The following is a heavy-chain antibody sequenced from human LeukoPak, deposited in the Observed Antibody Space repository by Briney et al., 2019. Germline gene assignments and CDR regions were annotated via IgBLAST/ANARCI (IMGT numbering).Heavy chain of an antibody. CDR1: GYTFSNYG. CDR2: IGAYNGNT. D-gene: IGHD3-3*01. V-gene: IGHV1-18*01. Sequence: ASVKVSCKASGYTFSNYGINWVRQAPGQGLEWMGWIGAYNGNTNYAQKLQGRVTMTTDTSTSTAYMELRSLRSDDTAVYYCARDGYDFWSGYRNWFDPWGQGTLVTVSS. CDR3: ARDGYDFWSGYRNWFDP. J-gene: IGHJ5*02.